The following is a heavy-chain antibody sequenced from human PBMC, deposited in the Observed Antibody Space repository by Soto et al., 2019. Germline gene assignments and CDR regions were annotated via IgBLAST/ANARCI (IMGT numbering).Heavy chain of an antibody. CDR3: ARTTVTTIGYWYFAL. CDR2: MNPNSGNT. J-gene: IGHJ2*01. V-gene: IGHV1-8*01. D-gene: IGHD4-17*01. Sequence: ASVKVSCKASGYTFTSYDINWVRQATGQGLEWMGWMNPNSGNTGYAQKFQGRVTMTRNTSISTAYMELSSLRSEDTAVYYCARTTVTTIGYWYFALWGRGTIVTVSS. CDR1: GYTFTSYD.